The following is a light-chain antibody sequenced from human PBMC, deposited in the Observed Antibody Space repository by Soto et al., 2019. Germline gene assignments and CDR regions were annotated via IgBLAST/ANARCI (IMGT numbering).Light chain of an antibody. CDR3: QQRNNWVT. CDR1: QSVSSN. V-gene: IGKV3-15*01. CDR2: GAS. J-gene: IGKJ4*01. Sequence: EIVMTQSPATLSVSPGERATLSCRASQSVSSNLAWYQQKPGQAPRLLIYGASTRASGIPARFSGSGSGTEFTLTISSLEPEDSAVYYCQQRNNWVTFGGGTKVEIK.